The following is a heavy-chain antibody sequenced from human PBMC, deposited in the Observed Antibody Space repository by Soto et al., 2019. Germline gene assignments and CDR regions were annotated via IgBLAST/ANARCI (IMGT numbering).Heavy chain of an antibody. J-gene: IGHJ4*02. CDR1: NGSMTSSLW. D-gene: IGHD5-12*01. Sequence: QLQLQESGPGLVKPSGTLSLTCTVSNGSMTSSLWWSWVRQSPGKGLEWIGEVAQSGYTSYNPSLQSRLTISQDRSRNQFSLRLTSVTAADTAVYYCARNRYGGYDFDSWGQGTLVTVSS. CDR3: ARNRYGGYDFDS. V-gene: IGHV4-4*02. CDR2: VAQSGYT.